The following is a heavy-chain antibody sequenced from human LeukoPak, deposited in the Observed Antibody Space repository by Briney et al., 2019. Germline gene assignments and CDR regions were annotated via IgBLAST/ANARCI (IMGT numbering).Heavy chain of an antibody. D-gene: IGHD2-2*01. CDR3: ARDFTPYCSSTSCSWFDP. V-gene: IGHV1-18*01. J-gene: IGHJ5*02. CDR2: ISAYSGNT. CDR1: GHTFSSYG. Sequence: ASVKVSCKASGHTFSSYGISWVRQAPGQGLEWVGWISAYSGNTIYAQKLQGRVTMTTDTSTSTAYMELRSLISDDTAVYYCARDFTPYCSSTSCSWFDPWGQGTLVTVSS.